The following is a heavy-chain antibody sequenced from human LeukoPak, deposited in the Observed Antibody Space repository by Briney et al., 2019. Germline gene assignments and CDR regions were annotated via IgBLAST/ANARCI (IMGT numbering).Heavy chain of an antibody. Sequence: GGSLRLSCAASGFTFSSYGMHWVRQAPGKGLEWVAVISYDGSNKYYADSVKGRFTISRDNSKNTLYLQMNSLRAEDTAVYYCANPPPTNYYDSSGYYSDDYWGQGTLVTVSS. V-gene: IGHV3-30*18. CDR1: GFTFSSYG. CDR3: ANPPPTNYYDSSGYYSDDY. J-gene: IGHJ4*02. D-gene: IGHD3-22*01. CDR2: ISYDGSNK.